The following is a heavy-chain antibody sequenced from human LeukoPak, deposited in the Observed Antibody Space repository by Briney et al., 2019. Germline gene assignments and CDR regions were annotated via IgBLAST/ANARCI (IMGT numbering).Heavy chain of an antibody. J-gene: IGHJ6*02. CDR1: GYSFTSYR. Sequence: GESLKISCKGSGYSFTSYRIGWVRQMPGKGLEWMGIIYPGDSDTRYSPSFQGQVTISVDKSISTAHLQWSSLKASDTAMYYCARQEELKSYYYGMDVWGQGTTVTVSS. CDR3: ARQEELKSYYYGMDV. D-gene: IGHD1-7*01. V-gene: IGHV5-51*01. CDR2: IYPGDSDT.